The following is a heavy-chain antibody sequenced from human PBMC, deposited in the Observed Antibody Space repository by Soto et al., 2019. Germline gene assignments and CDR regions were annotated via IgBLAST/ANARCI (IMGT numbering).Heavy chain of an antibody. CDR3: ARVYGDYGSDAFDI. CDR2: INAGNGNT. D-gene: IGHD4-17*01. CDR1: GYTFTSYA. J-gene: IGHJ3*02. Sequence: QVQLVQSGAEVKKPGASVKVSCKASGYTFTSYAMHWVRQAPGQRLEWMGWINAGNGNTKYSQKFQGRVTITRDTSASTAYMELSSLRSEDTAVYYCARVYGDYGSDAFDIWGQGTMVTVSS. V-gene: IGHV1-3*01.